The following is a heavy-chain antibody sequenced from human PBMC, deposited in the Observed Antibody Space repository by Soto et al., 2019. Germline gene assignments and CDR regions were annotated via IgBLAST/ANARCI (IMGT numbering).Heavy chain of an antibody. V-gene: IGHV1-18*04. CDR3: ARFRARITMVPGVIDP. CDR2: ISAYNGNT. D-gene: IGHD3-10*01. J-gene: IGHJ5*02. CDR1: GYTFTSYG. Sequence: QVQLVQSGAEVKKPGASVKVSCKASGYTFTSYGISWVRQAPGQGLEWMGWISAYNGNTNYAQKLQGRVTMTTDTSTSTAYMELRSLRSDDTTVYYCARFRARITMVPGVIDPWGQGTLVTVSS.